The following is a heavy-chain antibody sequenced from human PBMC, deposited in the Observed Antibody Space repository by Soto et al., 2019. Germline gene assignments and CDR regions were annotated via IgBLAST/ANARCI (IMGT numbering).Heavy chain of an antibody. CDR2: TSNSGST. V-gene: IGHV4-31*03. J-gene: IGHJ4*02. Sequence: QVQLQESGPGLVKPSQTLSLTCTVSGGSITSSGYYWSWIRQHPGEGLEWIGFTSNSGSTSYNPSLKSRVTRSVDTSSNKFLLNLRSGTAADTTVYYCARGGGSTKVDYWGQGILVTVSP. CDR3: ARGGGSTKVDY. D-gene: IGHD2-2*01. CDR1: GGSITSSGYY.